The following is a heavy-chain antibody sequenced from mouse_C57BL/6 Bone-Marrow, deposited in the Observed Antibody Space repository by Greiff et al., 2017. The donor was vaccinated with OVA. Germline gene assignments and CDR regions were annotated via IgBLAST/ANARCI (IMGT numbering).Heavy chain of an antibody. V-gene: IGHV5-17*01. J-gene: IGHJ4*01. Sequence: EVKVVESGGGLVKPGGSLKLSCAASGFTFSDYGMHWVRQAPEKGLEWVAYISSGSSTLSYADTVKGRFTISRDTAKNTLFLQRTSLRSEDTAMYYCASPIYYYGSSYVGGAMDYWGQGTSVTVSS. CDR3: ASPIYYYGSSYVGGAMDY. CDR2: ISSGSSTL. CDR1: GFTFSDYG. D-gene: IGHD1-1*01.